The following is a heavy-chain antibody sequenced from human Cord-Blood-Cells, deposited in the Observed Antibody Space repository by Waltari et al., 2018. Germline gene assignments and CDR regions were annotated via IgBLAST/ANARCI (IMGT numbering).Heavy chain of an antibody. J-gene: IGHJ6*03. V-gene: IGHV3-15*01. D-gene: IGHD3-16*01. Sequence: GESGGGLVKPGGSLRLSCAASGFTFSNAWMSWVRQAPGKGLEWVGHIKSKTDGGTTDYAAPVKGRFTISRDDSKNTLYLQMNSLKTEDTAVYYCTSPIGDYYYYYYMDVWGKGTTVTVSS. CDR1: GFTFSNAW. CDR2: IKSKTDGGTT. CDR3: TSPIGDYYYYYYMDV.